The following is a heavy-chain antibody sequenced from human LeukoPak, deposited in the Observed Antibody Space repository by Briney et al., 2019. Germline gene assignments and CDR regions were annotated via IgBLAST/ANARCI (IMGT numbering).Heavy chain of an antibody. CDR3: ASGSGYGANWFDS. D-gene: IGHD5-12*01. V-gene: IGHV5-51*01. Sequence: GESLKISCKDSGHSFTSYWIGWVRQMPGIGLEWMGIIYPGDSDTRYSPSIQGQVTISADKSISTAYLQWSSLKASDTAVYYRASGSGYGANWFDSWGQGTLVTVSS. CDR1: GHSFTSYW. CDR2: IYPGDSDT. J-gene: IGHJ5*01.